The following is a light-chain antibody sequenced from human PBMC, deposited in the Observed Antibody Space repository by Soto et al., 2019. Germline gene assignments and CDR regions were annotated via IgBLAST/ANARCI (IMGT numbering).Light chain of an antibody. CDR3: QQYGSSPYT. CDR1: QSVSSSY. V-gene: IGKV3-20*01. J-gene: IGKJ2*01. CDR2: GGS. Sequence: EIVLTQSPGTLSLSPGERATLSCRASQSVSSSYLARYQQKPGQAPRLLIYGGSSRATGIPDRFSGSGSGTDFTLTISRLEPEDFAVYYCQQYGSSPYTFGQGTKLEIK.